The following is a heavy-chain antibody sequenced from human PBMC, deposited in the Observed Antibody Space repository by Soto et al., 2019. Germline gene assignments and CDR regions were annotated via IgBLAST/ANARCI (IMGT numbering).Heavy chain of an antibody. CDR2: IYHNGSP. CDR1: GVSINSLTW. Sequence: QVDLQETGPGLVKPSGTLSLTCAVSGVSINSLTWWSWVRQSPGKGLEWIGQIYHNGSPKYNPSLKSRVTISLDKPKNQFSLNLESVTAADTAIYFCARSVHYFDFWGQGALVTVSS. V-gene: IGHV4-4*02. D-gene: IGHD3-10*02. J-gene: IGHJ4*02. CDR3: ARSVHYFDF.